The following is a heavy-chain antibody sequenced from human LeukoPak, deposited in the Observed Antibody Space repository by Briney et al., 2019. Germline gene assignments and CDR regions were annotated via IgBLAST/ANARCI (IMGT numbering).Heavy chain of an antibody. CDR2: INSDGSST. D-gene: IGHD3-16*02. Sequence: PGGSLRLSCAASGITFTGYWMHWVRQAPGKGLVWVSRINSDGSSTSYADSVKGRFTISRDNSKTTLYLQMNSLRAEDAAVYYCAKDQMGYTTFDYWGRGTLVTVSS. V-gene: IGHV3-74*01. CDR3: AKDQMGYTTFDY. CDR1: GITFTGYW. J-gene: IGHJ4*02.